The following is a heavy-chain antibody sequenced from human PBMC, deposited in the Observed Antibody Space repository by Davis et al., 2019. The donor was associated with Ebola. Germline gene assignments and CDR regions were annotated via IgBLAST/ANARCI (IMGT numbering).Heavy chain of an antibody. D-gene: IGHD2-2*02. Sequence: GGSLRLSCAASGFTFSSYAMSWVRQAPGKGLEWVSSLSGSGGSTYYADSVKGRFTISRDNSKNTLYLQMSSLRAEDTAVYYCARVSAIDPFPSKWYFDLWGRGTLVTVSS. J-gene: IGHJ2*01. CDR3: ARVSAIDPFPSKWYFDL. CDR1: GFTFSSYA. V-gene: IGHV3-23*01. CDR2: LSGSGGST.